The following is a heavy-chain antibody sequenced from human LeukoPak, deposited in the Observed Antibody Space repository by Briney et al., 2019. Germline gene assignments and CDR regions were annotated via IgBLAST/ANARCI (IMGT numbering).Heavy chain of an antibody. CDR1: GYTFTGYY. J-gene: IGHJ3*02. V-gene: IGHV1-2*02. D-gene: IGHD3-22*01. CDR3: ARDPYYYDSSGYYRHDAFDI. Sequence: ASVKVSCKASGYTFTGYYMHWVRQAPGQGLEWMGWINPNSGGTNYAQKFQGRVTMTRDTSISTAYMELRSLRSDDTAVYYCARDPYYYDSSGYYRHDAFDIWGQGTMVTVSS. CDR2: INPNSGGT.